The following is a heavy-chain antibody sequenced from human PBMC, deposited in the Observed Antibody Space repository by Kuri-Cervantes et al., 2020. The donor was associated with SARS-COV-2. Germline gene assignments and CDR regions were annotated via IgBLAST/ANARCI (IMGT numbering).Heavy chain of an antibody. V-gene: IGHV4-39*01. CDR1: GGSISSSSYY. CDR2: IYYSGST. CDR3: ARQGGIAATVGY. Sequence: SETLSLTCTVSGGSISSSSYYWGWIRQPPGKGLEWIGSIYYSGSTYDNPSLKSRVTISVDTSKNQFSLKLSSVTAADTAVYYCARQGGIAATVGYWGQGTLVTVSS. D-gene: IGHD6-13*01. J-gene: IGHJ4*02.